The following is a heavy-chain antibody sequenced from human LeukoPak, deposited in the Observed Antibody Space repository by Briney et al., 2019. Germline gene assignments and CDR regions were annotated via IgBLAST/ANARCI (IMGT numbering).Heavy chain of an antibody. CDR2: ISYDGSNK. J-gene: IGHJ3*02. Sequence: GGSLRLSCAASGFTFSSYAMHWVRQAPGKGLEWVAVISYDGSNKYYADSVKGRFTISRDNSKNTLYLQMNSLGAEDTAVYYCAKSLRESGSIRGAFDIWGQGTMVTVSS. V-gene: IGHV3-30*18. D-gene: IGHD1-26*01. CDR1: GFTFSSYA. CDR3: AKSLRESGSIRGAFDI.